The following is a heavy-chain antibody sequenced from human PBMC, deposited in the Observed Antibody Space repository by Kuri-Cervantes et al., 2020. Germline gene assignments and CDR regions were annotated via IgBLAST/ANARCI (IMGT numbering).Heavy chain of an antibody. Sequence: GGSLRLSCAASGFTFSGSAIHWVRQASGKGLEWVGRIRNKANNYATTYAASVKGRFTISRDNSKNTLYLQMNSLRAEDTAVYYCARELAYSGSYYSDYYYGMDVWGQGTTVTVSS. J-gene: IGHJ6*02. CDR2: IRNKANNYAT. V-gene: IGHV3-73*01. CDR3: ARELAYSGSYYSDYYYGMDV. D-gene: IGHD1-26*01. CDR1: GFTFSGSA.